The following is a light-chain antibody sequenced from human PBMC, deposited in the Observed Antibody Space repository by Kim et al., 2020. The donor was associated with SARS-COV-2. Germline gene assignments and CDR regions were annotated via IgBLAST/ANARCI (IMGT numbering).Light chain of an antibody. CDR1: KLGDKY. CDR2: QDS. CDR3: QAWDSSTADVV. J-gene: IGLJ2*01. Sequence: SYELTQPPSVSVSPGQTASITCSGDKLGDKYACWYQQKPGQSPVLVIYQDSKPPSGIPERFSGSNSGNTATLTISGTQAMDEADYYCQAWDSSTADVVFG. V-gene: IGLV3-1*01.